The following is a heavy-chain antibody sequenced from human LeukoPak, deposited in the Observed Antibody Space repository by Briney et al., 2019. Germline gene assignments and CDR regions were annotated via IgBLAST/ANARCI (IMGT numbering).Heavy chain of an antibody. CDR2: INHSGRT. CDR1: GVAFSGYY. Sequence: SETLSLTCAVYGVAFSGYYWSSIRQTPRGGLGWRWEINHSGRTNYNPSLKSRVTISVDTSKNQFSLKLSSVTAADTAVYYCATRAPRYCSSTSCYWGRASWFDPWGQGTLVTVSS. V-gene: IGHV4-34*01. CDR3: ATRAPRYCSSTSCYWGRASWFDP. J-gene: IGHJ5*02. D-gene: IGHD2-2*01.